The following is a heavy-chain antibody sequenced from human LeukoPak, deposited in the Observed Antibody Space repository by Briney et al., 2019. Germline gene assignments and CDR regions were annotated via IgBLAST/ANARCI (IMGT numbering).Heavy chain of an antibody. V-gene: IGHV4-59*08. J-gene: IGHJ4*02. CDR1: GGSISSYY. CDR3: ARLVVGVIVFDY. Sequence: SETLSLTCTDSGGSISSYYWNWIRKPPAQGQERVGYIYFSGSANSSPSLTSRVSKSPDTSNNQCSLRLSSVTAAGTAVYDCARLVVGVIVFDYWGQGTLVTVSS. D-gene: IGHD3-10*01. CDR2: IYFSGSA.